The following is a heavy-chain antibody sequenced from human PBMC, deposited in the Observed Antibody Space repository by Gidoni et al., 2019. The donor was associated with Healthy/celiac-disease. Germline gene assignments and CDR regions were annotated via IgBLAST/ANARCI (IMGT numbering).Heavy chain of an antibody. J-gene: IGHJ4*02. CDR1: GFTFSSYS. CDR3: ARGGSPYSGEVDY. CDR2: ISSSSSYI. Sequence: EVQLVESGGGLVKPGGSLRLSCPASGFTFSSYSMNWVRQAPGKGLEWVSSISSSSSYIYYADSVKGRFTISRDNAKNSLYLQMNSMRAEDTAVYYCARGGSPYSGEVDYWGQGTLVTVSS. V-gene: IGHV3-21*01. D-gene: IGHD1-26*01.